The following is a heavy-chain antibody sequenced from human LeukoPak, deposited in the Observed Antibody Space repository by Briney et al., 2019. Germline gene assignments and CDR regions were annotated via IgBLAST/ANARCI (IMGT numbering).Heavy chain of an antibody. D-gene: IGHD2-2*01. CDR2: MSGSGDTT. Sequence: GGSLRLSCAAYGFTFSSYAMSWVRQAPGEGLNWVSSMSGSGDTTYYADSVKGRFTISRDNSKNTLYLQLNSLRVDDTAVYYCAKGPAATEGWFDPWGQGTLVTVSS. J-gene: IGHJ5*02. V-gene: IGHV3-23*01. CDR3: AKGPAATEGWFDP. CDR1: GFTFSSYA.